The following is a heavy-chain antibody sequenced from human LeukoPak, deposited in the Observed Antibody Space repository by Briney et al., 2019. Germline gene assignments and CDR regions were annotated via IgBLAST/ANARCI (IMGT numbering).Heavy chain of an antibody. CDR1: GFTFSSYA. CDR2: ISYDGSNK. Sequence: PGGSLRLSCAASGFTFSSYAMHWVRQAPGKGLEWVAVISYDGSNKYYADSVKGRFTISRDHSKNTLYLQMNSLRAEDTAVYYCARDHSYCSSTSCYFHDAFDIWGQGTMVTVSS. D-gene: IGHD2-2*01. V-gene: IGHV3-30-3*01. J-gene: IGHJ3*02. CDR3: ARDHSYCSSTSCYFHDAFDI.